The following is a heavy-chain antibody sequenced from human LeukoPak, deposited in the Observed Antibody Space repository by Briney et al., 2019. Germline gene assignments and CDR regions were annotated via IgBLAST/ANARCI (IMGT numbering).Heavy chain of an antibody. Sequence: ASVTVSCKASGYTFTGYYMHWVRQAPGQGLEWMGWMNPNSGGTNYAQKFQGWVTMTRDTSISTAYMELSRLRSDDTAVYYCARGGYSYGSYYYGMDVWGKGTTVTVSS. D-gene: IGHD5-18*01. CDR2: MNPNSGGT. J-gene: IGHJ6*04. V-gene: IGHV1-2*04. CDR3: ARGGYSYGSYYYGMDV. CDR1: GYTFTGYY.